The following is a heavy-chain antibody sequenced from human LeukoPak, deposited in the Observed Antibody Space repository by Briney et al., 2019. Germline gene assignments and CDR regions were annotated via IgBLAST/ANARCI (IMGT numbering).Heavy chain of an antibody. J-gene: IGHJ4*02. D-gene: IGHD3-3*01. CDR1: GLTFSDYA. Sequence: SGGSLRLSCAASGLTFSDYAMSWFRQAPGKGLEWVSTITSGFTPHYADSVKGRFTISRDNSKNMFPLQLNSVSAEDTAVYYCAKDYADSRVADVFFEYWGQGTPLTVSS. CDR2: ITSGFTP. V-gene: IGHV3-23*01. CDR3: AKDYADSRVADVFFEY.